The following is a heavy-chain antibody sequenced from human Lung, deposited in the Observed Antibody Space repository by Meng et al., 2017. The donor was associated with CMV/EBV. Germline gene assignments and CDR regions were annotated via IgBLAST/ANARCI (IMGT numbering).Heavy chain of an antibody. CDR2: ISYDGSNK. V-gene: IGHV3-30*04. D-gene: IGHD3-10*01. Sequence: GGSXRLXCAASGFTFSSYAMHWVRQAPGKGLEWVAVISYDGSNKYYADSVKGRFTISRDNSNNTLYLQMNSLRAEDTAVYYCATTMVRGLGAFDIWGQGTXV. J-gene: IGHJ3*02. CDR3: ATTMVRGLGAFDI. CDR1: GFTFSSYA.